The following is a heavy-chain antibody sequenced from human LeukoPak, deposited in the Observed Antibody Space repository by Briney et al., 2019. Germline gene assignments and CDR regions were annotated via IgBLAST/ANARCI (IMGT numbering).Heavy chain of an antibody. CDR2: LYGSGTT. J-gene: IGHJ4*02. CDR1: GDSIRSYY. D-gene: IGHD1-26*01. CDR3: ARATYSGDTSYVFDY. Sequence: SETLSLTCTVSGDSIRSYYWNWFRQPAGKGLEWIGRLYGSGTTSYNPSLESRVSMSLDTPKNQFSLKLNSVTAADTAVYYCARATYSGDTSYVFDYWGQGTLVTVSS. V-gene: IGHV4-4*07.